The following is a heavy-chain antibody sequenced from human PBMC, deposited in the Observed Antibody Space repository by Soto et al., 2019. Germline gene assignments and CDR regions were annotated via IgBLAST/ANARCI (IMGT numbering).Heavy chain of an antibody. D-gene: IGHD3-3*01. J-gene: IGHJ5*02. V-gene: IGHV4-59*12. Sequence: PSDTLSLTCTVSGGSISSYYWSWIRQPPGKGLEWIGYIYYSGSTYYNPSLKSRVTISVDTSKNQFSLKLSSVTAADTAVYYCASGVLDRSHEDWSDPCGQGTLVTVAS. CDR2: IYYSGST. CDR3: ASGVLDRSHEDWSDP. CDR1: GGSISSYY.